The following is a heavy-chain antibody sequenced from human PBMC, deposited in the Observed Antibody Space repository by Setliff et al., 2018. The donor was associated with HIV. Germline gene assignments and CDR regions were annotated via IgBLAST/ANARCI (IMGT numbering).Heavy chain of an antibody. CDR1: GFSFSNFA. D-gene: IGHD4-17*01. J-gene: IGHJ6*03. Sequence: GGSLRLSCEASGFSFSNFAMSWVRQAPGKGPELVSAIYGAGSYTYYADSVKGRFTISRDTSQNTLYLQMAGLRVEDAAVYYCVKGAPDYDTNPFYYYYYMDVWGKGTTVTVSS. V-gene: IGHV3-23*03. CDR2: IYGAGSYT. CDR3: VKGAPDYDTNPFYYYYYMDV.